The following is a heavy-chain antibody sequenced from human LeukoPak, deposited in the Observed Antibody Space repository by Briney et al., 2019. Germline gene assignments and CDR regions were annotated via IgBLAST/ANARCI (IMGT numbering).Heavy chain of an antibody. V-gene: IGHV3-33*01. Sequence: GGSLRLSCVASGFSFSKYGMHWVRQAPGKGLQWLAIIWYDGHNKYYADSVKGRFTISRDNSKNTLFLEMNDLKAEDTGVYYCAREWGLIAVAGGPGYWGQGTLVTVSS. CDR3: AREWGLIAVAGGPGY. CDR2: IWYDGHNK. D-gene: IGHD2-21*01. CDR1: GFSFSKYG. J-gene: IGHJ4*02.